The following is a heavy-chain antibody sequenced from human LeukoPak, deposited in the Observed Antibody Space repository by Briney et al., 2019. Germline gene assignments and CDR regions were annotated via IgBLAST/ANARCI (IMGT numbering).Heavy chain of an antibody. CDR1: GFTFSSYG. J-gene: IGHJ4*02. Sequence: GGSLRLSCAASGFTFSSYGMHWVRQAPGKGLEWVAFIRYDGSNKYYADSVKGRFTISRDNSKNTLYLQMNSLRAEDTAVYYCAKHGLPLVVISAPLDYWGQGTLVTVAS. V-gene: IGHV3-30*02. D-gene: IGHD2-15*01. CDR3: AKHGLPLVVISAPLDY. CDR2: IRYDGSNK.